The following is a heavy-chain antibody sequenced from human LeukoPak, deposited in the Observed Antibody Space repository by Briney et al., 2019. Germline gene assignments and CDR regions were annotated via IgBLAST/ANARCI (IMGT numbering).Heavy chain of an antibody. Sequence: PSETLSLTCTVSGGSISSYYWSWIRQPAGKGLEWIGRIYTSGSTDYNPSLKSRVTMSVDTSKNQFSLKLSSVTAADTAVYYCARDRSGHGGPYYMDVWGKGTTVTVSS. V-gene: IGHV4-4*07. CDR3: ARDRSGHGGPYYMDV. CDR2: IYTSGST. CDR1: GGSISSYY. J-gene: IGHJ6*03. D-gene: IGHD6-19*01.